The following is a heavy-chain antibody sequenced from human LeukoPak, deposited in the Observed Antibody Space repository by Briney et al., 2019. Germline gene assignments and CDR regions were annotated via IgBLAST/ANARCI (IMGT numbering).Heavy chain of an antibody. D-gene: IGHD1-26*01. J-gene: IGHJ4*02. CDR1: GFTFSSYS. CDR3: ARGSAWERGSYDY. Sequence: GGSLRLSCAASGFTFSSYSMNWVRQAPGKGLEWISYISSSSSTIDYADSVKGRFTISRDNAKNSLYLQMNSLRVDDTAVYYCARGSAWERGSYDYWGQGTLVTVSS. CDR2: ISSSSSTI. V-gene: IGHV3-48*01.